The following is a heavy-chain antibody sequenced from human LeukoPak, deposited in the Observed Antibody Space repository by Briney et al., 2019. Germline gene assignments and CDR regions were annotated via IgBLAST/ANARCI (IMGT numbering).Heavy chain of an antibody. J-gene: IGHJ4*02. V-gene: IGHV4-59*01. Sequence: ASETLSLTCTVSGGSISSYYWIWIRQPPGKGLEWIGYIYYSGSTNYNPSLKSRVTISVDTSKNQFSLKLSSVTAADTAVYYCARGSLGGRGYSYGYFDYWGQGTLVTVSS. CDR3: ARGSLGGRGYSYGYFDY. CDR1: GGSISSYY. D-gene: IGHD5-18*01. CDR2: IYYSGST.